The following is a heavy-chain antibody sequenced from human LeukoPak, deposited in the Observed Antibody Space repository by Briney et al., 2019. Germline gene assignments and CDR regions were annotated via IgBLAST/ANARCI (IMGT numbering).Heavy chain of an antibody. V-gene: IGHV3-7*05. CDR1: RFTFSSSW. CDR3: ARWGYCWEFDY. Sequence: PGGSLRLSCAASRFTFSSSWMTWVRQAPGKGLEWVAYIKEGGTEEYYVDSVKGRFTISRDNAKNSLYLQMNSLRAEDTGVFYCARWGYCWEFDYWGEGRLVSVSS. CDR2: IKEGGTEE. J-gene: IGHJ4*02. D-gene: IGHD1-26*01.